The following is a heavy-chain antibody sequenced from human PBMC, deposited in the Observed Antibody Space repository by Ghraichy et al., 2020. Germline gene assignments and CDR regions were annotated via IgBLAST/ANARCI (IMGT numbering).Heavy chain of an antibody. D-gene: IGHD2-21*02. CDR3: AKDRSGDCCDLDS. Sequence: GESLNISCAASGFTFSTYAMNWVRQAPGKGLEWVSIIFGSGGSTYYADSVKGRFTISRDNSKNMVYLQMNGLRAEDTAVYYCAKDRSGDCCDLDSWGQGALVTVSS. V-gene: IGHV3-23*01. CDR2: IFGSGGST. CDR1: GFTFSTYA. J-gene: IGHJ4*02.